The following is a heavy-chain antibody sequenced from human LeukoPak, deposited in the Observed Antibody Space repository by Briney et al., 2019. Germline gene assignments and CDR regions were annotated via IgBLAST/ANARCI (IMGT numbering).Heavy chain of an antibody. Sequence: SETLSLTCAVYGGSISSSNWWSWVRQPPGKGLEWIGEIYHSGSTNYNPSLKSRVTISVDKSKNQFSLKLSSVTAADTAVYYCARLVRLDGQNWFDPWGQGTLVTVSS. CDR3: ARLVRLDGQNWFDP. V-gene: IGHV4-4*02. CDR1: GGSISSSNW. CDR2: IYHSGST. D-gene: IGHD3-3*01. J-gene: IGHJ5*02.